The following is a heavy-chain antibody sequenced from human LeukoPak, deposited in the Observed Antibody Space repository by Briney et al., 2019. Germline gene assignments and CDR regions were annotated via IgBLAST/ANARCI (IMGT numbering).Heavy chain of an antibody. J-gene: IGHJ4*02. Sequence: GGSLRLSCAASGFTFSSYNINWVRQAPGKGLEWVSSISSSSSYIYYADSLKGRFTISRDNAENSLYLQMNSLRAEDTAVYYCARDDGDYLYYFDYWGQGTLVTVSS. CDR2: ISSSSSYI. CDR1: GFTFSSYN. CDR3: ARDDGDYLYYFDY. D-gene: IGHD4-17*01. V-gene: IGHV3-21*01.